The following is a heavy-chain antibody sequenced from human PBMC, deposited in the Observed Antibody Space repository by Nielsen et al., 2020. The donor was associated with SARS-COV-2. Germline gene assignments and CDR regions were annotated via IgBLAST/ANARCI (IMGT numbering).Heavy chain of an antibody. J-gene: IGHJ6*02. D-gene: IGHD5-18*01. CDR1: GGSVSSGSYY. V-gene: IGHV4-61*01. CDR3: AGARGYSYGRVYYYGMDV. CDR2: IYYSGST. Sequence: SETLSLTCTVSGGSVSSGSYYWSWIRQPPGKGLEWIWYIYYSGSTNYNPSLKSRVTISVDTSKNQFSLKLSSVTAADTAVYYCAGARGYSYGRVYYYGMDVWGQGTTVTVSS.